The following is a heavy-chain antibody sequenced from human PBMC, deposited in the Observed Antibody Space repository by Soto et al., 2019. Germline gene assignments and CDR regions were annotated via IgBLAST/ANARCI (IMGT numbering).Heavy chain of an antibody. J-gene: IGHJ4*02. D-gene: IGHD6-19*01. CDR1: GFTFSSYA. CDR2: ITSSGRNT. V-gene: IGHV3-23*01. Sequence: GGSLRLSWVASGFTFSSYAMTWVRQAPGKGLEWVSTITSSGRNTYYADSVKGRFTISRDNSKNTLFLQMNSLRAEDTAVYYCAKSRLDHSSGYSSLASWGKGTLVTVSS. CDR3: AKSRLDHSSGYSSLAS.